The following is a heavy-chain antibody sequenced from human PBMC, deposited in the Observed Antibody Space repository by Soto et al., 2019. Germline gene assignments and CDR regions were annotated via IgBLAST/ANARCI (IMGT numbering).Heavy chain of an antibody. J-gene: IGHJ5*02. V-gene: IGHV1-18*01. CDR3: ARGVGSGTYYNQYNWFDP. CDR1: GYTFTNYG. D-gene: IGHD3-10*01. Sequence: ASVKVACKASGYTFTNYGISWVRQAPGQGLEWMGWINTYNGNTNHAQKLQGRVTMTTDTSTSTAYMELRSLRSGDTAVYYCARGVGSGTYYNQYNWFDPWGQGTLVTVS. CDR2: INTYNGNT.